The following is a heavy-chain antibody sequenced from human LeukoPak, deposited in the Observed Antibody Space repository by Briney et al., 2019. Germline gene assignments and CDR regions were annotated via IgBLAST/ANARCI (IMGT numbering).Heavy chain of an antibody. CDR2: INPNSGGT. CDR3: ARGITIFGVIRPFYYYMDV. CDR1: GYTFTDYY. J-gene: IGHJ6*03. Sequence: GASVKVSFTASGYTFTDYYIHWMRQAPGQGHGWMGWINPNSGGTNYARKFQGRVTMTRDTSVTTAYMELSRLRSDDTAVYYCARGITIFGVIRPFYYYMDVWGKGTTVTVSS. V-gene: IGHV1-2*02. D-gene: IGHD3-3*01.